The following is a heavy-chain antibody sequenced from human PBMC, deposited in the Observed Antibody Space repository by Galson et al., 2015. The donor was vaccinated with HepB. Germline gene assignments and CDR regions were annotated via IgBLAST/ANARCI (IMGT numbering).Heavy chain of an antibody. CDR3: ARAEGRGLQMGYSSGWFGGGCSDY. Sequence: SLRLSCAASGFTFSSYGMHWVRQAPGKGLEWVAVIWYDGSNKYYADSVKGRFTISRDNSKNTLYLQMNSLRAEDTAVYYCARAEGRGLQMGYSSGWFGGGCSDYWGQGTLVTVSS. V-gene: IGHV3-33*08. CDR1: GFTFSSYG. J-gene: IGHJ4*02. CDR2: IWYDGSNK. D-gene: IGHD6-19*01.